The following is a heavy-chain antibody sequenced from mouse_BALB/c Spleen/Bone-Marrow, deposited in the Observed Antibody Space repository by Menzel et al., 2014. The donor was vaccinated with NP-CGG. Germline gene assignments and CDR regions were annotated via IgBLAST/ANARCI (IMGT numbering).Heavy chain of an antibody. J-gene: IGHJ2*01. CDR2: IDPANGNT. D-gene: IGHD1-1*01. V-gene: IGHV14-3*02. Sequence: QLQQSGAELVKPGASVKLSCTASGFNIKDTYMHWVKQRPEQGLEWIGRIDPANGNTKYDPKFQGKATITADTSSNTAYLQLSSLTSEDTAVYYCARYYYGSSYFDYWGQGTTLTVSS. CDR3: ARYYYGSSYFDY. CDR1: GFNIKDTY.